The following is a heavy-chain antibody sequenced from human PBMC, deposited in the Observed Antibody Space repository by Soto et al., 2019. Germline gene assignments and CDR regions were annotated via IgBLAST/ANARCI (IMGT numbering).Heavy chain of an antibody. V-gene: IGHV3-30*18. CDR3: AKEYSSSWYIGYFDY. Sequence: VGSLRLSCAASGFTFSSYGMHWVRQAPGKGLEWVEVISYDGSNKYYAASVKGRFTISRDNSKNTLYLQMNSLRAEDTAVYYCAKEYSSSWYIGYFDYWGQGTLVTVSS. D-gene: IGHD6-13*01. CDR1: GFTFSSYG. CDR2: ISYDGSNK. J-gene: IGHJ4*02.